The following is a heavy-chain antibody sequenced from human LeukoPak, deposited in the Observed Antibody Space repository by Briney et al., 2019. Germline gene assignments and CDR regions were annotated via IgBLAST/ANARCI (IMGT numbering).Heavy chain of an antibody. J-gene: IGHJ4*02. CDR3: ARDRSYYYDSSGYYAPFDY. D-gene: IGHD3-22*01. Sequence: ASVKVSCKASGYTFTSYDINWVRQATGQGLEWMGWISAYNGNTNYAQKLQGRVTMTTDTSTSTAYMELRSLRSDDTAVYYCARDRSYYYDSSGYYAPFDYWGQGTLVTVSS. CDR2: ISAYNGNT. CDR1: GYTFTSYD. V-gene: IGHV1-18*01.